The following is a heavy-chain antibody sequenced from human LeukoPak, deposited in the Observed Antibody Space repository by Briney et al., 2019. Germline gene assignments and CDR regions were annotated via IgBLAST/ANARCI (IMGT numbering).Heavy chain of an antibody. CDR1: GFTFDDYA. CDR3: AREIRGGYMDV. V-gene: IGHV3-9*01. Sequence: GGSLRLSCAASGFTFDDYAMHWVRQAPGKGLEWVSGISWNSGSIGYADSVKGRFTISRDNAKNSLYLQMNSLRAEHTAVYYCAREIRGGYMDVWGKGTTVTVSS. D-gene: IGHD6-25*01. CDR2: ISWNSGSI. J-gene: IGHJ6*03.